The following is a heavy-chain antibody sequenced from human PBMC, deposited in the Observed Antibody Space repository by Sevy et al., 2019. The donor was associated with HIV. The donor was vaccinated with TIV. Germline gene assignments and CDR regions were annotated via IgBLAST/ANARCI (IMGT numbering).Heavy chain of an antibody. CDR2: IYCSGST. D-gene: IGHD2-8*01. Sequence: SETLSLTCTVSGGSTNFYYWNWIRQPPGKGLEWIGHIYCSGSTDYNPSLESRVTISVDTSKRQFSLKMTSVTAADTAIYCCARDQGTSGPRFPFYGGQGALVTVSS. CDR1: GGSTNFYY. CDR3: ARDQGTSGPRFPFY. V-gene: IGHV4-59*01. J-gene: IGHJ4*02.